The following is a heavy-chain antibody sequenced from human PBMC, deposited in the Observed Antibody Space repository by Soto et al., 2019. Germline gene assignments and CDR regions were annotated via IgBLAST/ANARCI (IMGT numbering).Heavy chain of an antibody. D-gene: IGHD3-22*01. CDR2: IRSKAYGGTT. Sequence: GGSLRLSCTASGFTFGDYAMSWVRQAPGKGLEWVGFIRSKAYGGTTEYAASVKGRFTISRDDSKSIAYLQMNSLKTEDTAVYYCTSENYYDSSGYYGDWGQGPLVTVSS. V-gene: IGHV3-49*04. CDR1: GFTFGDYA. J-gene: IGHJ4*02. CDR3: TSENYYDSSGYYGD.